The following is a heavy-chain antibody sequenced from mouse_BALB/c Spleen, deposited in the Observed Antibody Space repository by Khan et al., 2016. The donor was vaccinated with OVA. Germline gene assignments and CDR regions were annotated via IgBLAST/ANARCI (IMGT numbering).Heavy chain of an antibody. D-gene: IGHD2-14*01. CDR2: ILGGGGT. V-gene: IGHV2-6-4*01. CDR3: ARAYYRYDGYYAMDY. J-gene: IGHJ4*01. Sequence: QVQLKQSGPGLVAPSQSLSITCTVSGFSLSRYNIHWVRQPPGKGLEWLGMILGGGGTAYNSTLKSRLSISKDHSKSQVFLKMNSLQTDDTAMYYWARAYYRYDGYYAMDYWGQGTSVTVSS. CDR1: GFSLSRYN.